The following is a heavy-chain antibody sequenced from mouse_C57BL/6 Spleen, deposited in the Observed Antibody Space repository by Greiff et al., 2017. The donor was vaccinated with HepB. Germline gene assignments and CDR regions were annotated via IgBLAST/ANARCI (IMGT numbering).Heavy chain of an antibody. D-gene: IGHD2-5*01. J-gene: IGHJ2*01. Sequence: VQLQQSGAELVRPGASVKLSCKASGYTFTDYYINWVKQRPGQGLEWIARIYPGSGNTYYNEKFKGKATLTAEKSSSTAYMQLSSLTSEDSAVYFCAREGAYYSNYFDYWGQGTTLTVSS. CDR1: GYTFTDYY. V-gene: IGHV1-76*01. CDR2: IYPGSGNT. CDR3: AREGAYYSNYFDY.